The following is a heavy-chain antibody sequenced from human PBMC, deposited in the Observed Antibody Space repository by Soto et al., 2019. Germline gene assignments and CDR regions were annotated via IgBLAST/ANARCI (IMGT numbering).Heavy chain of an antibody. V-gene: IGHV3-13*01. CDR2: IGPAGDT. Sequence: GGSLRLSSAASGFTFSSYDMHWVRQGTGKGLEWVSAIGPAGDTYYAGSVKGRFTISRENGKNSLYLQMNSLRAEDTAVYYCARRPRDYGMDVWGQGTTVTVS. J-gene: IGHJ6*02. CDR1: GFTFSSYD. CDR3: ARRPRDYGMDV.